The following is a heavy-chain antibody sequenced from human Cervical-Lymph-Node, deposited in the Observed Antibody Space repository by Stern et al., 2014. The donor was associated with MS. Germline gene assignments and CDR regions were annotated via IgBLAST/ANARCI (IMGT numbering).Heavy chain of an antibody. D-gene: IGHD2/OR15-2a*01. CDR1: GESVGSGSYC. Sequence: QVQLQESGPGLVKPSGTLSLTCSASGESVGSGSYCWSWLRPPPGHGLVWGGYFYFNGITDSKTFLKVLVSTSGDSQTNLFFPKMTSVTAADTAVYYCARNFKYSTWDYWGQGALVTISS. CDR3: ARNFKYSTWDY. V-gene: IGHV4-61*01. J-gene: IGHJ4*02. CDR2: FYFNGIT.